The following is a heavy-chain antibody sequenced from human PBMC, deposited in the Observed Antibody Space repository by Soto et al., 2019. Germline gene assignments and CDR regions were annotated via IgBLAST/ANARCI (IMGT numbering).Heavy chain of an antibody. CDR1: GFTFRTYA. V-gene: IGHV3-23*01. Sequence: GGSLRLSCAASGFTFRTYAMSWVRQAPGKGLEWVSAISGSGDSTYYTDPVKGRFTISRDNSKNTLYLQMNSLRAEDTAVYYCAVRKTGSFFDYWGQGTLVTVSS. D-gene: IGHD1-26*01. J-gene: IGHJ4*02. CDR2: ISGSGDST. CDR3: AVRKTGSFFDY.